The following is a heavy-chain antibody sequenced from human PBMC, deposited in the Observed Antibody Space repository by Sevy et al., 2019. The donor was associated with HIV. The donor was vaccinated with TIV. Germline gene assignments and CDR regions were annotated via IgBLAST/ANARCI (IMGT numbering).Heavy chain of an antibody. D-gene: IGHD3-3*01. Sequence: ASVKVSCKASGYTFTSYDINWVRQATGQGLEWMGWMNPNSGNTGYAQKFQGRVTMTRNTSISTAYMELSSLRSEDTAVYYCARCQRFLEWNRGRDYYYGMDVWGQGTTVTVSS. CDR3: ARCQRFLEWNRGRDYYYGMDV. V-gene: IGHV1-8*01. CDR2: MNPNSGNT. CDR1: GYTFTSYD. J-gene: IGHJ6*02.